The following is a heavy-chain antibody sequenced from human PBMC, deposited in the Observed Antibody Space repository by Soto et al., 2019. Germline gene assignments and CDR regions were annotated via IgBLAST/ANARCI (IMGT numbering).Heavy chain of an antibody. CDR2: ISAYNGNT. V-gene: IGHV1-18*04. CDR3: ARNSRGYSYGYFDY. D-gene: IGHD5-18*01. CDR1: GYTFTSYG. Sequence: ALVKVSCKASGYTFTSYGISWVRQAPGQGLEWMGWISAYNGNTNYAQKLQGRVTMTTDTSTSTAYMELRSLRSDDTAVYYCARNSRGYSYGYFDYWGQGTLVTVSS. J-gene: IGHJ4*02.